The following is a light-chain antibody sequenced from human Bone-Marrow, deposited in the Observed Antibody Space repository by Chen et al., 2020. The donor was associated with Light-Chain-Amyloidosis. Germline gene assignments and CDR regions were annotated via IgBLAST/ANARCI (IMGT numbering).Light chain of an antibody. CDR2: DDS. V-gene: IGLV3-21*02. Sequence: SYVLTQPSSVSVAPGQTATIACGGNNIGSTSVHWYQQTPGQAPLLVVYDDSDRRSGIAERLAGSNSGTAATLTSSRDEAGDEADSYCQEWGRSSDRPVFGGGTKLTVL. CDR3: QEWGRSSDRPV. CDR1: NIGSTS. J-gene: IGLJ3*02.